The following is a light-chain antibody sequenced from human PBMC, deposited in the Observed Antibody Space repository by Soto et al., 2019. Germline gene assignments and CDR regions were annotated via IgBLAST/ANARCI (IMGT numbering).Light chain of an antibody. CDR1: SSNIGAGYD. CDR2: GNT. CDR3: QSHDSSLHASV. V-gene: IGLV1-40*01. Sequence: QSVLTQPPSVSGAPGQRVTISCTGSSSNIGAGYDVHWYLQLPGTAPKLIIYGNTNRPSGVPDRFSGSKSGSSASLAIIGFQAEDEADYYCQSHDSSLHASVFGTGTKVTVL. J-gene: IGLJ1*01.